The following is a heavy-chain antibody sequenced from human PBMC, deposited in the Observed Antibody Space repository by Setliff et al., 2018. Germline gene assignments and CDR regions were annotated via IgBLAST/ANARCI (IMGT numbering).Heavy chain of an antibody. J-gene: IGHJ6*03. V-gene: IGHV1-18*03. CDR1: GYTFTSYG. Sequence: GASVKVSCKASGYTFTSYGISWVRQAPGQGLEWMGWISTYNGDTDYAQKLQDRLTMTTDTSTSTVYMELRSLRSDDMAVYYCAREQWLDPPGYYYMDVWAKGTTVTVSS. D-gene: IGHD6-19*01. CDR2: ISTYNGDT. CDR3: AREQWLDPPGYYYMDV.